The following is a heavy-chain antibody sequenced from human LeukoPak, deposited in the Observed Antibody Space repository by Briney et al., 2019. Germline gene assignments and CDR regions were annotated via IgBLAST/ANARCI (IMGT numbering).Heavy chain of an antibody. CDR2: INAGNGNT. CDR3: ARELSGYSYGYDAFDI. V-gene: IGHV1-3*01. D-gene: IGHD5-18*01. J-gene: IGHJ3*02. CDR1: GYTFTSYA. Sequence: ASVKVSCKASGYTFTSYAMHWVRQAPGQRLEWMGWINAGNGNTKYSQKFQGRVTITRDTSASTAYMELSSLRSEDTAVYYCARELSGYSYGYDAFDIWGQGTMVTVSS.